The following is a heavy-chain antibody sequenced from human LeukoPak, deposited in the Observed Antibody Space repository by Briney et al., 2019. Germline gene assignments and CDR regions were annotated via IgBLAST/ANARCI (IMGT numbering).Heavy chain of an antibody. D-gene: IGHD4-23*01. J-gene: IGHJ4*02. V-gene: IGHV1-69*13. CDR1: GGTFSSYA. CDR3: ARGWLAETTVVTPYNY. Sequence: SVKVSCTASGGTFSSYAINWVRQAPGQGLEWMGGIIPIFGTPNYAQKFQGRVTITAVESMSTAYMELSSLRSEDTAVYCCARGWLAETTVVTPYNYWGQGTLVTVSS. CDR2: IIPIFGTP.